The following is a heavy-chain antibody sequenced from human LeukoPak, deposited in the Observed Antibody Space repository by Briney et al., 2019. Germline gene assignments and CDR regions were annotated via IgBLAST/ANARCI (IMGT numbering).Heavy chain of an antibody. CDR1: GGTFSSYA. V-gene: IGHV1-69*13. Sequence: SVKVSCKASGGTFSSYAISWVRQAPGQWLEWMGGTIPIFGTANYAQKFRGRVTITADESTSTAYMELSSLRSEDTAVYYCARAGDIVVVVAASYFDYWGQGTLVTVSS. J-gene: IGHJ4*02. D-gene: IGHD2-15*01. CDR2: TIPIFGTA. CDR3: ARAGDIVVVVAASYFDY.